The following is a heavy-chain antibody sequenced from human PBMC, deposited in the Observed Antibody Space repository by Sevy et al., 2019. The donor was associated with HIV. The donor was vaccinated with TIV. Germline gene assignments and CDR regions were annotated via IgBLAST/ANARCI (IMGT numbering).Heavy chain of an antibody. CDR2: IWYDGSNK. CDR1: GFTFSSYG. Sequence: GGSLRLSCAASGFTFSSYGMHWVRQAPGKGLEWVAVIWYDGSNKYYADSVKGRFTISRDNSKNTLYLQMNSLRAEDTAVYYCARESYYDFWSGYLHAFDIWGQGTMVTVSS. V-gene: IGHV3-33*01. D-gene: IGHD3-3*01. J-gene: IGHJ3*02. CDR3: ARESYYDFWSGYLHAFDI.